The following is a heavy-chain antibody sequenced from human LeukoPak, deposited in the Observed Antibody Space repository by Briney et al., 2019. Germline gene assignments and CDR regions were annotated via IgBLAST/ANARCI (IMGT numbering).Heavy chain of an antibody. CDR3: VRRCSSSSCYAD. D-gene: IGHD2-2*01. Sequence: GGSLRLSCSASGFTFSSYAMHWVRQAPGKGLEYFSAISPNGGSTYYADSVKGRFTISRDNSKNTLYLQMSSLRAEDTAVYYCVRRCSSSSCYADWGQGTLVTVSS. J-gene: IGHJ4*02. CDR2: ISPNGGST. V-gene: IGHV3-64D*06. CDR1: GFTFSSYA.